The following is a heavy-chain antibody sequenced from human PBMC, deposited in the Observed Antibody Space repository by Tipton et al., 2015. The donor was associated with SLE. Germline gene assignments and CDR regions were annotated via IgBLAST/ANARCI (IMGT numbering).Heavy chain of an antibody. CDR1: GFTFTNFW. D-gene: IGHD1-26*01. Sequence: GSLRLSCVASGFTFTNFWMSWVRQAPGKGLEWVANIKQDGSERYYVDSVKGRFSFSRDNAKKSLYLQMNSLRAEDTAVYYCARAAGWEVPYYMDVWGKGTTVTVSS. CDR3: ARAAGWEVPYYMDV. V-gene: IGHV3-7*03. J-gene: IGHJ6*03. CDR2: IKQDGSER.